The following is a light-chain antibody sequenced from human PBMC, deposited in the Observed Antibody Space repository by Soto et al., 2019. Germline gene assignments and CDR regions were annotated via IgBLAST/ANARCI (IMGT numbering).Light chain of an antibody. CDR2: GAS. V-gene: IGKV3-15*01. CDR3: QQYNNWPGT. CDR1: QSVSSN. Sequence: EIQMTQSPATLSVSPGERATLSRRASQSVSSNLAWYQQKPGQAPKLLIYGASTRATGIPARFSGSGSGTEFTLTISSLQSEDFAVYYCQQYNNWPGTFGQGTKVDIK. J-gene: IGKJ1*01.